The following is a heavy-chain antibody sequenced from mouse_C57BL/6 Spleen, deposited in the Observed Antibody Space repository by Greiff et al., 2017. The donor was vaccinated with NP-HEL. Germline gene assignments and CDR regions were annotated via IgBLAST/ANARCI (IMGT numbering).Heavy chain of an antibody. CDR2: INPSSGYT. J-gene: IGHJ1*03. CDR3: ASGYGSKAGYFDV. D-gene: IGHD1-1*01. Sequence: QVQLQQSGAELAKPGASVKLSCKASGYTFTSYWMHWVKQRPGQGLEWIGYINPSSGYTKYHQKFKDQATLTADKSSSTSDMQQSSLTYVDSAVYYCASGYGSKAGYFDVWGTGTTVTVSS. CDR1: GYTFTSYW. V-gene: IGHV1-7*01.